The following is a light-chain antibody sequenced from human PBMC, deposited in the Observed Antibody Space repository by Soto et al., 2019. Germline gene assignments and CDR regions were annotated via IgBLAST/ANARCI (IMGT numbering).Light chain of an antibody. CDR3: HQTYSFPPT. CDR2: AAS. Sequence: DIQMTQSPFSLSASVGDSVTITCRASQSISNYVNWYQHKLGKAPTLLIYAASVLQSGAPSKFSGSGSGTDFTLTITSLQPEDFAVYYCHQTYSFPPTFGQGTKLDI. CDR1: QSISNY. J-gene: IGKJ2*01. V-gene: IGKV1-39*01.